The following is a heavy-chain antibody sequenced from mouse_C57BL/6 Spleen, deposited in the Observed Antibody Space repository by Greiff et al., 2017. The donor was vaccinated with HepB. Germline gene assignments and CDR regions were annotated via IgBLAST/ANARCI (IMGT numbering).Heavy chain of an antibody. CDR3: ARRLINVDD. V-gene: IGHV1S81*02. D-gene: IGHD1-3*01. CDR1: GYTLTSYW. Sequence: QVQLQQPGAELVNPGASVNLSCKASGYTLTSYWMHWVKQRPGQGLEWIGEINPSNGRTNYNEKFKSKATLTVDKSSSPAYMQLRSTTSEDSAVYYCARRLINVDDWGQGTTLTISA. CDR2: INPSNGRT. J-gene: IGHJ2*01.